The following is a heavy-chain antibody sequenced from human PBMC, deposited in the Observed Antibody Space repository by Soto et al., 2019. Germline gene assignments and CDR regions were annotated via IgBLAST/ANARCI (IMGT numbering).Heavy chain of an antibody. D-gene: IGHD3-10*01. V-gene: IGHV3-23*01. CDR1: GLNFSDYA. CDR2: VSNRGDIT. Sequence: EVQLLESGGDLVQPGGSLRLSCAASGLNFSDYAMTWVRQAPGKGLEWVSSVSNRGDITYYADSVKGRFTISRDNSKNTLFMHINSLRAEDTALYYCARGDRGGSGSPASYYYSGLDVWGQGTTVTLSS. J-gene: IGHJ6*02. CDR3: ARGDRGGSGSPASYYYSGLDV.